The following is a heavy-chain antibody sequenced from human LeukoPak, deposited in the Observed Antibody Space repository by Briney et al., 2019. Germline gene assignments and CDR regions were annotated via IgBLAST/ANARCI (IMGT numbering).Heavy chain of an antibody. CDR2: ISGSGGST. CDR3: AEEGLQQWLVRGGYFDY. J-gene: IGHJ4*02. D-gene: IGHD6-19*01. CDR1: GFTFSSYA. Sequence: GGSLRLSCAASGFTFSSYAMSWVRQAPGKGLEWVSAISGSGGSTYYADSVKGRFTISRDNSKNTLYLQMNSLRAEDTAVYYCAEEGLQQWLVRGGYFDYWGQGTLVTVSS. V-gene: IGHV3-23*01.